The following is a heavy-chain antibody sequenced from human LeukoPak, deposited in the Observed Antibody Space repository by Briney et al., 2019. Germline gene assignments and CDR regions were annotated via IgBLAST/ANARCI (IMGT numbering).Heavy chain of an antibody. D-gene: IGHD3-10*01. V-gene: IGHV3-11*04. CDR3: ATHYYGSGQH. CDR1: GGSISSSSCY. J-gene: IGHJ1*01. Sequence: LSLTCTVSGGSISSSSCYWGWIRQAPGKGLEWVSYISSSGSTIYYADSVKGRFTISRDNAKNSLYLQMNSLRAEDTAVYYCATHYYGSGQHWGQGTLVTVSS. CDR2: ISSSGSTI.